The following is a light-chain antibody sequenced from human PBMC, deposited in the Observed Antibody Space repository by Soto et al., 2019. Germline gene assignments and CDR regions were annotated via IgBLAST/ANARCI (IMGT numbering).Light chain of an antibody. J-gene: IGLJ1*01. Sequence: VLTQPASVSGSLGQSIAISCTGTTRDIAGYNYISWYQQLPGKAPKLMIYQVTIRPSGISNRFSGSKSGNTASLTISGLQAEDEADYYCTSFSSSTSLYVFGTGTKVTVL. CDR1: TRDIAGYNY. V-gene: IGLV2-14*01. CDR3: TSFSSSTSLYV. CDR2: QVT.